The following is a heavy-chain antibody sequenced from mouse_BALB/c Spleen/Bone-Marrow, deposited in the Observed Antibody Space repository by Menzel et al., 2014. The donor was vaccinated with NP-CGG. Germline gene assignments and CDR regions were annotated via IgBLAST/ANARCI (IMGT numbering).Heavy chain of an antibody. Sequence: VKLMESGAELAKPGASVKLSCKASGYTFTSYYMYWVKQRPGQGLEWIGEINPSNGGTNFNEKFKGKATLTADTSSSTAYMQLSSLTSEDSAVHFCARSGYVGNYPYFDYWGQGTTLTVSS. CDR2: INPSNGGT. J-gene: IGHJ2*01. D-gene: IGHD2-1*01. CDR3: ARSGYVGNYPYFDY. CDR1: GYTFTSYY. V-gene: IGHV1-53*01.